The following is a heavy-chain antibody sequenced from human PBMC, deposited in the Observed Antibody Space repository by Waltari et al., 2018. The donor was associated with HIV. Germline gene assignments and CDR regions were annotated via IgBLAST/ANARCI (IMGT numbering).Heavy chain of an antibody. Sequence: EEQLVESGGGLVKPGGSLRLSCAVSGFTFSSYYMNWVRQAPGKGLEWVSYVSSSGEYINYSDSVKGRFTISRDNANKSLFLQMSSLRAEDTAVYYCAKFTSCRGNTCSYGMQVWGQGTTVIVS. D-gene: IGHD2-2*01. CDR3: AKFTSCRGNTCSYGMQV. CDR1: GFTFSSYY. V-gene: IGHV3-21*01. J-gene: IGHJ6*02. CDR2: VSSSGEYI.